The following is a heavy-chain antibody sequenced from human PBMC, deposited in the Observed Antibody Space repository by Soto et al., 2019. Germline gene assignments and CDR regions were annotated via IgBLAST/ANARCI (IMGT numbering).Heavy chain of an antibody. CDR1: GGTFSSYA. J-gene: IGHJ5*02. Sequence: GASVKVSCKASGGTFSSYAISWVRQAPGQGLEWMGGIIPIFGTANYAQKFQGRVTITADKSTSTAYMELSSLRSEDTAVYYCAREAGRSTESRSLNWFDPWCQGTLVTVSS. V-gene: IGHV1-69*06. D-gene: IGHD4-17*01. CDR3: AREAGRSTESRSLNWFDP. CDR2: IIPIFGTA.